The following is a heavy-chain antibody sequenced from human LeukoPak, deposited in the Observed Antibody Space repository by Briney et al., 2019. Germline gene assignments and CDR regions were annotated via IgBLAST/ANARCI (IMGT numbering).Heavy chain of an antibody. CDR2: IKHDGSED. V-gene: IGHV3-7*01. J-gene: IGHJ4*02. CDR1: GFNLSNYW. Sequence: GFLRIFCAGSGFNLSNYWMEWVRPAPGEGLEWVANIKHDGSEDYYLDSVKGRFTISRDNAKSSMWLQMNSLRDEDTAVYYCARDQTPFYWGQGSLVTVSS. D-gene: IGHD2-15*01. CDR3: ARDQTPFY.